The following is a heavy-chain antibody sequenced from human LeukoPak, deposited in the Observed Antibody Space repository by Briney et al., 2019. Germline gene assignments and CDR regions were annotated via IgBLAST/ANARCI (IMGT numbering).Heavy chain of an antibody. CDR3: ARVKGREGSTVIIDY. CDR1: GGSFSGYY. Sequence: SETLSLTCAVYGGSFSGYYWSWIRQSPGKGLEWIGYISHSGSVNYNPSLKSRVTMSVDTSKNQFSLKLSSVTAADTAVYYCARVKGREGSTVIIDYWGQGTLVTVSS. V-gene: IGHV4-59*01. CDR2: ISHSGSV. J-gene: IGHJ4*02. D-gene: IGHD3-10*01.